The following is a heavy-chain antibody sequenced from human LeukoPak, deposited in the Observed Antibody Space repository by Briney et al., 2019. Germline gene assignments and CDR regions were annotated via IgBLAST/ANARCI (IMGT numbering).Heavy chain of an antibody. D-gene: IGHD3-10*01. V-gene: IGHV5-51*01. CDR3: ARRGYYYGSGSYYIDAFDI. CDR1: GYSFTSYW. CDR2: IYPGDSDT. Sequence: GESLKISCKGSGYSFTSYWNGWVRQMPGKGLEWMGIIYPGDSDTRFSPSFQGQVTISADKSISTAYLQWSSLKASDTAMYYCARRGYYYGSGSYYIDAFDIWGQGTMVTVSS. J-gene: IGHJ3*02.